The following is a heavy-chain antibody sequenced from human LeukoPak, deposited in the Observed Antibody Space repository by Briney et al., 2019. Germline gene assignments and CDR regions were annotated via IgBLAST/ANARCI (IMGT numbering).Heavy chain of an antibody. J-gene: IGHJ4*02. CDR2: MNPNSGNT. Sequence: GASVKVSCKASGYTFTSYDINWVRQATGQGLEGMGWMNPNSGNTGYAQKFQGRVTMTRNTSISTAYMELSSLRSEDTAVYYCARGLARGYSSSSDDGGYWGQGTLVTVSS. V-gene: IGHV1-8*01. D-gene: IGHD6-6*01. CDR1: GYTFTSYD. CDR3: ARGLARGYSSSSDDGGY.